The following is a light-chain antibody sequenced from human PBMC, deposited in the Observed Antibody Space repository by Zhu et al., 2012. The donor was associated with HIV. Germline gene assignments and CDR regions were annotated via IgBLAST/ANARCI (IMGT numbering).Light chain of an antibody. V-gene: IGKV3-11*01. J-gene: IGKJ4*01. CDR1: RSVRSF. CDR2: DTS. Sequence: IVLTQSPATLSLSPGERATVSCRASRSVRSFLAWYQQKPGQAPRLLIYDTSKRAXGIPARFSGSGSETDFTLTISSLEPEDFALYYCQQRSNWPLTFGGGTKVEIK. CDR3: QQRSNWPLT.